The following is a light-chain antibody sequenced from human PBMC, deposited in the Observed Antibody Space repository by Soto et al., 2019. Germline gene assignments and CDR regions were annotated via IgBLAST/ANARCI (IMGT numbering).Light chain of an antibody. CDR1: SSNIGSNY. Sequence: QSVLTQPPSASGTPGQRVTISCSGSSSNIGSNYVYWYQQLPGTAPTNLLYRNNQRPSGVPDRFSGSKSGTSASLAITGLQADDEADYYCQSYDSSLSGHVVFGGGTKLTVL. V-gene: IGLV1-47*01. J-gene: IGLJ2*01. CDR2: RNN. CDR3: QSYDSSLSGHVV.